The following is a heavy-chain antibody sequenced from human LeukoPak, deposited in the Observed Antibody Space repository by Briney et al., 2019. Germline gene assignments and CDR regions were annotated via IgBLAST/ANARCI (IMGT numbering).Heavy chain of an antibody. J-gene: IGHJ4*02. D-gene: IGHD3-22*01. CDR2: ITPIFGTA. CDR1: GGTFSRYA. CDR3: ARGWDYDSGGRPTAYVY. V-gene: IGHV1-69*13. Sequence: SVKVSCKASGGTFSRYAISWVRQAPGQGLEWMGGITPIFGTANYAQKFQGKVTITADESTSTAYMELRSLRSGDTAVYYCARGWDYDSGGRPTAYVYWGQGTLVTVSS.